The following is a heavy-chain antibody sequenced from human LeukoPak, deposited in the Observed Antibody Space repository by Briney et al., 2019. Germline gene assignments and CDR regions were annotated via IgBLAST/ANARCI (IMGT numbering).Heavy chain of an antibody. CDR1: GDSVSNNIAT. Sequence: SQTLSLTCAISGDSVSNNIATWNWVRQSPSRGLERLGRTYYRSRWGNDYAISVKSRITINPDTSRNQFSLQLNSVTPEDTAVYYCARDQFLEWLPDQYYFDYWGQGTLVTVSS. J-gene: IGHJ4*02. V-gene: IGHV6-1*01. CDR3: ARDQFLEWLPDQYYFDY. CDR2: TYYRSRWGN. D-gene: IGHD3-3*01.